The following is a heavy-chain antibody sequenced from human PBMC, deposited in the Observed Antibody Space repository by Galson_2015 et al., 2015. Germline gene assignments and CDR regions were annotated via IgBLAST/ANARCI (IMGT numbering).Heavy chain of an antibody. CDR3: ARVYDFWSGPAYNWFDP. Sequence: SVKVSCKASGYTFTSYDINWVRQATGQGLEWMGWMNPNSGNTGYAQKFQGRVTMTRNTSISTAYMELSSLRSEDTAVYYCARVYDFWSGPAYNWFDPWGQGTLVTVSS. CDR1: GYTFTSYD. CDR2: MNPNSGNT. J-gene: IGHJ5*02. D-gene: IGHD3-3*01. V-gene: IGHV1-8*01.